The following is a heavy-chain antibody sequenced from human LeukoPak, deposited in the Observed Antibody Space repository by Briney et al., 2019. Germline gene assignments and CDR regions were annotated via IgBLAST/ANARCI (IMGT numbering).Heavy chain of an antibody. V-gene: IGHV3-23*01. J-gene: IGHJ4*02. CDR2: ISGSGGST. D-gene: IGHD3-16*01. CDR3: AKGTWVTTFVYFDY. Sequence: GGSLRLSCAASGFTFSSFAMSWVRQAPGKGLEWVSAISGSGGSTYYADSVKGRFTISRDNSKNTLYLQMNSLRAEDTAVYYCAKGTWVTTFVYFDYWGQGTLVTVSS. CDR1: GFTFSSFA.